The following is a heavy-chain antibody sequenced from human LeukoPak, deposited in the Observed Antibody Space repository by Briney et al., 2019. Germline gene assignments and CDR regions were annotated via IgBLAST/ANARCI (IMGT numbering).Heavy chain of an antibody. Sequence: SETLSLTCTVSGNSISSFFWSWIRQPPGKGLEWIGSMHYSGDSKYNPSLRSRVSLSIDTSKQQFSLRLSSVTAADTAVYYCARGCSAGTPHNWFDPWGQGTLVTVSS. V-gene: IGHV4-59*01. D-gene: IGHD6-13*01. CDR1: GNSISSFF. CDR2: MHYSGDS. CDR3: ARGCSAGTPHNWFDP. J-gene: IGHJ5*02.